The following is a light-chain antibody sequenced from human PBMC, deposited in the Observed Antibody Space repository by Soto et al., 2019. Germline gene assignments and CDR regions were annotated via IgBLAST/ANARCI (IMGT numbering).Light chain of an antibody. Sequence: ENVLTQSPGTLSLSPGERATLACRASQSVGSNYLAWFQQKSGQAPRLVIYGASSRATGIPDRLSGSGSGTDFTLTISRLEPEDFAVYYCQQYAASPIPFGQGTRLEIK. CDR3: QQYAASPIP. V-gene: IGKV3-20*01. CDR1: QSVGSNY. CDR2: GAS. J-gene: IGKJ5*01.